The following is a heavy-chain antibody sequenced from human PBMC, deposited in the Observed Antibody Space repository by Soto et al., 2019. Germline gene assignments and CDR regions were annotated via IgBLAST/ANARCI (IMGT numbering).Heavy chain of an antibody. CDR2: IIPVFGRV. J-gene: IGHJ4*02. CDR1: GGSFNTYA. D-gene: IGHD2-2*01. V-gene: IGHV1-69*05. CDR3: AALSLGYCIPTTCPADY. Sequence: QVQLVQSGPEVKKPGSSVKVSCKASGGSFNTYAISWVRQAPGQGLEWMGGIIPVFGRVTYPQKFQGRVTSTPDDATITAYTQLDSIRSDDTAMYYWAALSLGYCIPTTCPADYWCQGTPVTVSS.